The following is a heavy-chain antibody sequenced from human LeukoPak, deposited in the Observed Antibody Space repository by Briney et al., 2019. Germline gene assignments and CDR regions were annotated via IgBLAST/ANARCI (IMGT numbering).Heavy chain of an antibody. V-gene: IGHV3-30*18. CDR2: ISYDGSNK. D-gene: IGHD6-19*01. Sequence: GGSLRLSCAGSGFSFSSYGMHWVRQAPGKGLEWVAVISYDGSNKYYADSVKGRFTISRDNSKNTLYLQMNSLRAEDTAVYYCAKDARWLVPSLWGQGTLVTVSS. CDR3: AKDARWLVPSL. J-gene: IGHJ4*02. CDR1: GFSFSSYG.